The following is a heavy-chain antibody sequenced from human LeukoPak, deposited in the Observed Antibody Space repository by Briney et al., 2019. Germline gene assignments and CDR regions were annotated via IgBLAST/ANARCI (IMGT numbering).Heavy chain of an antibody. V-gene: IGHV3-30*18. CDR1: GFTFSSYG. D-gene: IGHD6-19*01. J-gene: IGHJ4*02. CDR2: ISYDGSNK. Sequence: GGSLRLSCAASGFTFSSYGMHWVRQAPGKGLEWVAVISYDGSNKYYADSVKGRFTIPRDNSKNTLYLQMNSLRAEDTAVYYCAKDLPPIAVAGFFDYWGQGTLVTVSS. CDR3: AKDLPPIAVAGFFDY.